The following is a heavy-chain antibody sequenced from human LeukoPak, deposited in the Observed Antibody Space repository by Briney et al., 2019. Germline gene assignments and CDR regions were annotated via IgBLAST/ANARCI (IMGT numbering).Heavy chain of an antibody. D-gene: IGHD5-12*01. CDR3: ASPGIYSGYDQNYYYYYMDV. J-gene: IGHJ6*03. V-gene: IGHV1-2*02. CDR2: INPNSGGT. Sequence: ASVKVSCKASGYTFTGYYMHWVRQAPGQGLEWMGWINPNSGGTNYAQKFQGRVTMTRDTSISTAYMELSRLRSDDTAVYYCASPGIYSGYDQNYYYYYMDVWGKGTTVTVSS. CDR1: GYTFTGYY.